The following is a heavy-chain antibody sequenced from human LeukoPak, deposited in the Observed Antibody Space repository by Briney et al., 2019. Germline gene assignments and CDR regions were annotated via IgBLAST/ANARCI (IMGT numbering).Heavy chain of an antibody. V-gene: IGHV3-30*18. CDR2: ILYDGSNK. J-gene: IGHJ4*02. CDR1: GFTFSSYG. CDR3: AKEVKTEYYYDSSGYYYPPDY. Sequence: PGGSLRLSCAASGFTFSSYGMHWVRQAPGKGLEWVAVILYDGSNKYYADSVKGRFTISRDNSKNTLYLQMNSLRAEDTAVYYCAKEVKTEYYYDSSGYYYPPDYWGQGTLVTVSS. D-gene: IGHD3-22*01.